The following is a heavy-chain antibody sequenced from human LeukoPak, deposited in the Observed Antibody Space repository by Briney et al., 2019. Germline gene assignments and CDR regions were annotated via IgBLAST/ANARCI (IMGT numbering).Heavy chain of an antibody. D-gene: IGHD3-22*01. CDR2: ISSSSSTI. CDR1: GLTISSYS. CDR3: ARDRGDYYDSSGYYYAFDI. V-gene: IGHV3-48*01. J-gene: IGHJ3*02. Sequence: SGGSLRLSCAASGLTISSYSMNWVRQAPGKGLQWVSYISSSSSTIYYADSVKGRFTISRDNAKNSLYLQMNSLRSEDTAVYYCARDRGDYYDSSGYYYAFDIWGQGTMVTVSS.